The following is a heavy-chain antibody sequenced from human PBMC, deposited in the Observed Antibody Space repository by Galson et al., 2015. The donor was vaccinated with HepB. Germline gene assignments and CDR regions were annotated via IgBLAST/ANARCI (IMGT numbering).Heavy chain of an antibody. CDR3: AASPGLSSDYYYMDV. J-gene: IGHJ6*03. CDR2: ISAYNGNT. CDR1: GYTFNNYG. Sequence: QSGAEVKKPGASVKVSCKASGYTFNNYGINWVRLAPGQGLEWMGWISAYNGNTNYAQKLQGRVTMTTDTSTNTAYMGLRSLRSDDTAVYYCAASPGLSSDYYYMDVWGKGTTVTVSS. V-gene: IGHV1-18*01.